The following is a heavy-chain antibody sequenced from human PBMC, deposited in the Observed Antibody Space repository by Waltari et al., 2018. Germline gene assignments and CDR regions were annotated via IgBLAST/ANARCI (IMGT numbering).Heavy chain of an antibody. CDR3: ASLPYSSSWWFYYYGMDV. D-gene: IGHD6-13*01. J-gene: IGHJ6*02. CDR1: GFTFSSYE. V-gene: IGHV3-48*03. CDR2: ISSSGSTI. Sequence: EVQLVESGGGLVQPGGSLRLSCAASGFTFSSYEMTWVRQAPGKGLEWVSYISSSGSTIYYADSVKGRFTISRDNAKNSLYLQMNSLRAEDTAVYYCASLPYSSSWWFYYYGMDVWGQGTTVTVSS.